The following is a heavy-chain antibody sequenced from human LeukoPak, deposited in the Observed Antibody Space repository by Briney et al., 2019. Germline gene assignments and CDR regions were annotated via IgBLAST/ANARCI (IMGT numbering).Heavy chain of an antibody. D-gene: IGHD1-26*01. J-gene: IGHJ3*02. V-gene: IGHV1-24*01. CDR2: FDPEDGET. Sequence: GASVKVSCKVSGYTLTELSMHWVRQAPGKGLEWMGGFDPEDGETIYAQKFQGRVTMTEDTSTDTAHMELSSLRSEDTAVYYCATWPGVGATPRYAFDIWGQGTMVTVSS. CDR3: ATWPGVGATPRYAFDI. CDR1: GYTLTELS.